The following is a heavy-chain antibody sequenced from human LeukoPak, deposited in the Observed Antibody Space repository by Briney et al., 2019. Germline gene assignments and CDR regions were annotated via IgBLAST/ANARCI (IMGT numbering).Heavy chain of an antibody. CDR2: IYYSGST. J-gene: IGHJ4*02. D-gene: IGHD3-10*01. Sequence: PSETLSLTCTVSGGSISSYYWSWVRQPPAKGLEWIGYIYYSGSTNYNPSLKSRVTISVDTSKNQFSLKLSSVTAADTAVYYCAYYGSGYYFDYWGQGTLVTVSS. CDR1: GGSISSYY. CDR3: AYYGSGYYFDY. V-gene: IGHV4-59*01.